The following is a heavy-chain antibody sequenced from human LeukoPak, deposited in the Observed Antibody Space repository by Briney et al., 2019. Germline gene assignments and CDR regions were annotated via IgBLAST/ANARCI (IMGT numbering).Heavy chain of an antibody. V-gene: IGHV4-59*08. CDR1: GGSVSSYY. Sequence: PSETLSLTCTVSGGSVSSYYWGWIRQPPGKGLEWIGYIYYSGSTNYNPSLKSRVTISVDTSKNQFSLKLSSVTAADTAVYYCATNVIVVGSLDAFDIRGQGTMVTVSS. J-gene: IGHJ3*02. CDR2: IYYSGST. D-gene: IGHD2-2*01. CDR3: ATNVIVVGSLDAFDI.